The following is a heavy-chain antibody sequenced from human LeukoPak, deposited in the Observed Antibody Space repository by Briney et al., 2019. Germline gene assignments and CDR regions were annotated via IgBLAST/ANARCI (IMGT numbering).Heavy chain of an antibody. J-gene: IGHJ4*02. CDR3: AKDRLTAGQRPGIAVAGASFGDY. CDR1: GFTFSGSW. Sequence: PGGSLRLSCAASGFTFSGSWMSWVRQAPGKGLEWVSAISGSGGSTYYADSVKGRFTISRDNSKNTLYLQMNSLRAEDTAVYYCAKDRLTAGQRPGIAVAGASFGDYWGQGTLVTVSS. V-gene: IGHV3-23*01. D-gene: IGHD6-19*01. CDR2: ISGSGGST.